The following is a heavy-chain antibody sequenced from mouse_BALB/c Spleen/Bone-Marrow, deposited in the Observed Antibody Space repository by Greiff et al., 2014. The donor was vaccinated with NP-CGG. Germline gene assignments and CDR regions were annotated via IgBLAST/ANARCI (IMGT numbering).Heavy chain of an antibody. J-gene: IGHJ4*01. CDR3: ARDYYGSSGAMDY. CDR2: IYPGSGST. Sequence: VKLVESGPELVKPGASVKMSCKASGYTFTDYVISWVKQRTGQGLEWIGEIYPGSGSTYYNKKFKGKATLTADKSSNTAYMQLSSLTSEDSAVYFCARDYYGSSGAMDYWGQGTSVTVSS. CDR1: GYTFTDYV. D-gene: IGHD1-1*01. V-gene: IGHV1-77*01.